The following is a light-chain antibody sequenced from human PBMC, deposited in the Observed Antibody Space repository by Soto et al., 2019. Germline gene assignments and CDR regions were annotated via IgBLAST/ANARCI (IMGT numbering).Light chain of an antibody. J-gene: IGKJ1*01. Sequence: EIVLSQSPATLSLSPGDRATLSCRASQSVSNYLAWYQQKPGKAPRLLIYDATDRDTGIPARFSGSGSGTDFTLTISSLQPEDFAVYYCQQRSSWPRTFGQGTKVEIK. CDR1: QSVSNY. CDR2: DAT. CDR3: QQRSSWPRT. V-gene: IGKV3-11*01.